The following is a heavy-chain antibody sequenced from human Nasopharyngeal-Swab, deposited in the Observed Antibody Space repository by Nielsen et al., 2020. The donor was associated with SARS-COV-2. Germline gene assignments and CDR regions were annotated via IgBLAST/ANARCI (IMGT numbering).Heavy chain of an antibody. CDR3: TRATSGSYYYDSSGIYYYGMDV. CDR2: IRSKAYGGTT. Sequence: GGSLRLSCTASGFTFGDYAMSWVRQAPGKGLEWVGFIRSKAYGGTTEYAASVKGRFTISRDDSKSTAYLQMNSLKTEDTAVYYCTRATSGSYYYDSSGIYYYGMDVWGQGTTVTVSS. J-gene: IGHJ6*02. D-gene: IGHD3-22*01. V-gene: IGHV3-49*04. CDR1: GFTFGDYA.